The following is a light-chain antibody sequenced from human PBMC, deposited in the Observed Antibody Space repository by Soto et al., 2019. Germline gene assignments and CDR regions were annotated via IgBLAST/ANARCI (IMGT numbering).Light chain of an antibody. CDR1: QSVSSSY. CDR3: QQYDSSPRT. CDR2: RTS. J-gene: IGKJ1*01. Sequence: ENVLTQSPGTLSLSPGERATLSCRASQSVSSSYLAWYQQKPGQAPRLLIYRTSNRATGIPDRFSGSGSGTDFTLTISRLEPEDLAVYWCQQYDSSPRTFGQGTKVEIK. V-gene: IGKV3-20*01.